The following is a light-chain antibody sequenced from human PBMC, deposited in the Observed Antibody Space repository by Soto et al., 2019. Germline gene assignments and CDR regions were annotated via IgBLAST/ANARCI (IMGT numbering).Light chain of an antibody. CDR3: LLYYGGAVV. Sequence: QAVVTQEPSLTVSPGGTVTLTCASSTGAVTSGYYPNWFQQKPGQAPRPLTYSTSNKHSWTPARFSGSLLGGKAALTLSGVQPEDEAEYYCLLYYGGAVVFGGGTKLTVL. CDR2: STS. CDR1: TGAVTSGYY. V-gene: IGLV7-43*01. J-gene: IGLJ2*01.